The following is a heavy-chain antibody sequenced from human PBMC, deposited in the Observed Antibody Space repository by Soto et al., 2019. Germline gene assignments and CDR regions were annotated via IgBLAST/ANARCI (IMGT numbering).Heavy chain of an antibody. D-gene: IGHD6-13*01. CDR1: GYTFTSYY. J-gene: IGHJ5*02. Sequence: QVQLVQSGAEVKKPGASVKVSCKTSGYTFTSYYMHWVRQAPGQGLEWMGIINPSGGSTSYAQKFQGRVTMTRDTSTSTLYMELSSLRSEDTAVYYCARDAIPAAAMRGFDPWGQGTLVTVSS. V-gene: IGHV1-46*01. CDR3: ARDAIPAAAMRGFDP. CDR2: INPSGGST.